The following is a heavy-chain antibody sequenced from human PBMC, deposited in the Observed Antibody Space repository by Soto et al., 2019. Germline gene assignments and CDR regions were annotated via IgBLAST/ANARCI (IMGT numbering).Heavy chain of an antibody. CDR3: ARLGLRMCSSTSCFSGIRAAPSDP. CDR2: MNPNSGNT. V-gene: IGHV1-8*01. D-gene: IGHD2-2*01. Sequence: KKSPASVKVSCKASGYTFTSYDINWVRQATGQGLEWMGWMNPNSGNTGYAQKFQGRVTMTRNTSISTAYMELSSLRSEDTAVYYCARLGLRMCSSTSCFSGIRAAPSDPWGKGTLVTVSS. J-gene: IGHJ5*02. CDR1: GYTFTSYD.